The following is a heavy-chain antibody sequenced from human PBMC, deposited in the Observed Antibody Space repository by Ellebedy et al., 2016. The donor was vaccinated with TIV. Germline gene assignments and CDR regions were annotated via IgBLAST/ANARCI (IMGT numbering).Heavy chain of an antibody. CDR1: GFTFSSYA. CDR2: ISYDGKNK. V-gene: IGHV3-30*01. D-gene: IGHD1-1*01. Sequence: PGGSLRLSCAASGFTFSSYAMNWVRQAPGKVLEWVAVISYDGKNKYNADSVKDRFTISRDNSKNPVDLQMNSLRGQDTDVYYCARVRRTGSNGDGLDIWGQGTTVTVSS. CDR3: ARVRRTGSNGDGLDI. J-gene: IGHJ3*02.